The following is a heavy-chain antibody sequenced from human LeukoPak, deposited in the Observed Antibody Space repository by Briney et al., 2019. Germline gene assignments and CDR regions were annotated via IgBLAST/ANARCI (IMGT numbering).Heavy chain of an antibody. D-gene: IGHD3-10*01. J-gene: IGHJ4*02. CDR3: ARGGHSGSGSYYFDY. CDR1: GLTVSSNY. V-gene: IGHV3-53*04. Sequence: GGSLRLSCAASGLTVSSNYMSWVRQAPGKGLEWVSVIYSGGSTYYADSVKGRFTISRHNSKNTLYLQMNSLRAEDTAVYYCARGGHSGSGSYYFDYWGQGTLVTVSS. CDR2: IYSGGST.